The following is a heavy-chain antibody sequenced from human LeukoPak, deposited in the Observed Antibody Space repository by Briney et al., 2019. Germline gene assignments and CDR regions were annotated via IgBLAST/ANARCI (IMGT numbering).Heavy chain of an antibody. CDR3: APHRFGEPHFEY. V-gene: IGHV4-59*08. CDR1: DNSTSSFY. D-gene: IGHD3-10*01. CDR2: VYKTGHT. J-gene: IGHJ4*02. Sequence: SETLSLTCTVSDNSTSSFYWSWIRQPPGKGLGWIGFVYKTGHTNYNPSLKSRVAISLDGSKSQVSLRLTSVTAADTAVYYCAPHRFGEPHFEYWGRGTLVSVSS.